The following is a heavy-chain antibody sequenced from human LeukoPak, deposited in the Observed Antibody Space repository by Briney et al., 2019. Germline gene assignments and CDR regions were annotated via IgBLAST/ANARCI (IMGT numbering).Heavy chain of an antibody. J-gene: IGHJ4*02. V-gene: IGHV3-23*01. Sequence: GGSLRLSCAASGFTFSSYGMHWVRQAPGKGLKWVSTINDNGDGTYYADSVKGRFTISRDNSYNTVSLQMNSLRDEDTGVYYCARDGFRGAYFDYWGQGTLVTVSS. CDR1: GFTFSSYG. CDR3: ARDGFRGAYFDY. D-gene: IGHD3-10*01. CDR2: INDNGDGT.